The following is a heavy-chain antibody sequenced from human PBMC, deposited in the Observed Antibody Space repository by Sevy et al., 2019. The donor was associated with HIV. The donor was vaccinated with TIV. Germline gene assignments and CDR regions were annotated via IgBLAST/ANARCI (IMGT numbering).Heavy chain of an antibody. V-gene: IGHV1-8*01. Sequence: ASVKVSCKASGYTFTSYDINWVRQATGQGLEWMGWMNPNSGNTGYAQKFQGRVTMTRNTSISTAYMELGSLGSEDTAVYYCARGFVAAAGTYAFDIWGQGTMVTVSS. CDR3: ARGFVAAAGTYAFDI. CDR2: MNPNSGNT. J-gene: IGHJ3*02. D-gene: IGHD6-13*01. CDR1: GYTFTSYD.